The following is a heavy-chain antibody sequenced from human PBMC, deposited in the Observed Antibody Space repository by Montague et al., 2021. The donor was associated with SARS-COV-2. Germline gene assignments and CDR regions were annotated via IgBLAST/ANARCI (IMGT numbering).Heavy chain of an antibody. V-gene: IGHV4-34*01. Sequence: ETLSLTCAVHGGSFSTYSWNWIRQPPGKGLEWIGEIHHGGSTNYIPSLKSRVTISADTSKNQFSLKLTSVAAADTAVYYCARLGDGVVPSPILGVGPYYSYYYMDVWGKGTTVTVSS. CDR1: GGSFSTYS. CDR2: IHHGGST. D-gene: IGHD3-10*01. J-gene: IGHJ6*03. CDR3: ARLGDGVVPSPILGVGPYYSYYYMDV.